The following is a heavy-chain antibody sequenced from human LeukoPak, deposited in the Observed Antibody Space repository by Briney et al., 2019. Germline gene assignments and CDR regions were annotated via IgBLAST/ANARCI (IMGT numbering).Heavy chain of an antibody. CDR2: INPNSGVT. J-gene: IGHJ4*02. CDR3: ARDFGRAYGDKFDY. V-gene: IGHV1-2*02. D-gene: IGHD4-17*01. Sequence: ASVKVSFKASGYTFTGYYMHWVRQAPGQGLEWMGWINPNSGVTDYAQKFQGRVTMTRDTSISTAYMEVSSLRSDDTAVHYCARDFGRAYGDKFDYWGQGTLVTVSS. CDR1: GYTFTGYY.